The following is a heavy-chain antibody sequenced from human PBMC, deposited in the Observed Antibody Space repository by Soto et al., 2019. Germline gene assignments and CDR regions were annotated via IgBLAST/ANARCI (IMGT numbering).Heavy chain of an antibody. J-gene: IGHJ4*02. V-gene: IGHV5-51*01. CDR3: ARPPGYISDWYYFDL. Sequence: GESLKISCKGSGYSFTSYWIGWVRQMPGKGLEWMGIIYPGDSDTRYSPSFQGQVTISADKSISTAYLQWSSLMSEDTAVYYCARPPGYISDWYYFDLWGQGTLVTVSS. D-gene: IGHD6-19*01. CDR1: GYSFTSYW. CDR2: IYPGDSDT.